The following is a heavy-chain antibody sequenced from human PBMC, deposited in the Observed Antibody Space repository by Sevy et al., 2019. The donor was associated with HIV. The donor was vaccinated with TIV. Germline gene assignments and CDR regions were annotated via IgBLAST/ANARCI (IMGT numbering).Heavy chain of an antibody. V-gene: IGHV1-69*13. CDR2: IIPIFGTA. CDR3: ARERFPPPYCGGDCYRSYYYYGMDV. J-gene: IGHJ6*02. CDR1: GGTFSSYA. Sequence: ASVKVSCKASGGTFSSYAISWVRQAPGQGLEWMGGIIPIFGTANYAQKFQGRVTITADESTSTAYMELSSLRSEDTAVYYCARERFPPPYCGGDCYRSYYYYGMDVWGQRTSVTVSS. D-gene: IGHD2-21*02.